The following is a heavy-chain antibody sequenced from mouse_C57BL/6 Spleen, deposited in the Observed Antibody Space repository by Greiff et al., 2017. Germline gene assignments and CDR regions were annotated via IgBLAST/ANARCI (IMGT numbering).Heavy chain of an antibody. J-gene: IGHJ4*01. CDR1: GYTFTDYE. CDR2: IDPETGGT. V-gene: IGHV1-15*01. D-gene: IGHD1-1*01. CDR3: TRDVRSYAMDC. Sequence: VKLQQSGAELVRPGASVTLSCKASGYTFTDYEMHWVKQTPVHGLEWIGAIDPETGGTAYNQKFKGKAILTADKSSSTAYMELRSLTSEDSAVYYCTRDVRSYAMDCWGQGTSVTVSS.